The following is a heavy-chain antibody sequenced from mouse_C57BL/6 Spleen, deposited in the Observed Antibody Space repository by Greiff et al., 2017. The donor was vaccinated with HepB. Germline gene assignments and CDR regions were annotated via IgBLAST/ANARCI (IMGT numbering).Heavy chain of an antibody. V-gene: IGHV1-59*01. CDR1: GYTFTSYW. CDR3: ARWDGSPPYYFDY. Sequence: VQLQQPGAELVRPGTSVKLSCKASGYTFTSYWMHWVKQRPGQGLEWIGVIDPSDSYTNYNQKFKGKATLTVDTSSSTSYMQLSSLTSEDSAVYYCARWDGSPPYYFDYWGQGTTLTVSS. J-gene: IGHJ2*01. D-gene: IGHD1-1*01. CDR2: IDPSDSYT.